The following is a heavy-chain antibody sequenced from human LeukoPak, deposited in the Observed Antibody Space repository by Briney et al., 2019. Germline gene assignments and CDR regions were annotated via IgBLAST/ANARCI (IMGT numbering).Heavy chain of an antibody. CDR2: INTSGST. CDR1: GGSISSYY. V-gene: IGHV4-4*07. D-gene: IGHD6-6*01. CDR3: ARNEYSSSDLYFDY. J-gene: IGHJ4*02. Sequence: SETLSLTCTVSGGSISSYYWSWIRQPAGKGLEWIGRINTSGSTNYNPSLKSRVTMSVDTSKNQFSLKLSSVTAADTALYYCARNEYSSSDLYFDYWGQGTLVTVSS.